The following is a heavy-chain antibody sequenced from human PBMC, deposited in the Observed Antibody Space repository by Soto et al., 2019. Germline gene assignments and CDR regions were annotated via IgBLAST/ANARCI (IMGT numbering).Heavy chain of an antibody. J-gene: IGHJ4*02. V-gene: IGHV3-13*01. Sequence: GGSLRLSCAASGFTFSSYDMHWVRQATGKGLEWVSAIGTAGDTYYPGSVKGRFTISGENAKNSLYLQMNSLRAGDTAVYYCVRGGDYGDDGEVSFIDYWGQGTLVTVSS. CDR1: GFTFSSYD. CDR2: IGTAGDT. D-gene: IGHD4-17*01. CDR3: VRGGDYGDDGEVSFIDY.